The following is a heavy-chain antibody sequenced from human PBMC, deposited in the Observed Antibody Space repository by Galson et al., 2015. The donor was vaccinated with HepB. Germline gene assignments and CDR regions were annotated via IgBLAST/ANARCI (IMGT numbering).Heavy chain of an antibody. J-gene: IGHJ3*02. Sequence: SLRLSCAASEFSFSDYAVSWVRRAPGKGLEWVSGIDTRGGNTYYADSVKGRFTISSDNSKNTVFLEMNSLSAEDTAIYYCAKRLSRNTGPFDIWGQGTVVTVSS. CDR1: EFSFSDYA. CDR3: AKRLSRNTGPFDI. CDR2: IDTRGGNT. D-gene: IGHD3-16*02. V-gene: IGHV3-23*01.